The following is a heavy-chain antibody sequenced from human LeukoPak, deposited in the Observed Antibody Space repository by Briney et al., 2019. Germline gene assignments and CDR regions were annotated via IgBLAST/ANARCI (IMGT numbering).Heavy chain of an antibody. CDR1: GYTFTGFY. V-gene: IGHV1-2*02. D-gene: IGHD7-27*01. CDR2: ISPNSGGT. J-gene: IGHJ2*01. Sequence: ASVRVSCKPSGYTFTGFYIHWVRQAPGQGLEWMGWISPNSGGTDYAQRFQGRVTMTRDTSISTAYMELSSLRSDDTAVYYCAIQPWGSGNNWYFDLWGRGTLVTVSS. CDR3: AIQPWGSGNNWYFDL.